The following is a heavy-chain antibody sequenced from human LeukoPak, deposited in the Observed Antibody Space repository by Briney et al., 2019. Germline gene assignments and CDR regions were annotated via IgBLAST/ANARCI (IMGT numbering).Heavy chain of an antibody. CDR2: IYCSGST. Sequence: SETLSLTCTVSSDSINNFYWSWIRQPPEGGLEYIGYIYCSGSTNYNPSLKSRLTISIDTSKSQFSMKLSSVTAADTAVYYCARLARLTLIRGITGYHSLDVWGKGTKVTVSS. CDR1: SDSINNFY. J-gene: IGHJ6*04. V-gene: IGHV4-59*01. D-gene: IGHD3-10*01. CDR3: ARLARLTLIRGITGYHSLDV.